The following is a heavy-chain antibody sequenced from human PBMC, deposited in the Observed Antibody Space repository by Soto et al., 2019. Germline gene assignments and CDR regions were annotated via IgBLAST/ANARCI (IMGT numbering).Heavy chain of an antibody. J-gene: IGHJ5*02. V-gene: IGHV3-15*01. CDR1: VFTFSDAW. Sequence: GGSLRLSCAASVFTFSDAWMSWVRQAPGKGLDWVGRIKSKSDGGTTEYAAPVRGRFTISRDDSKNTLYLQMNSLKTEDTAVYYCTTDLWRIAVVVGSTGYFNPWGQGTPVTVSS. D-gene: IGHD2-15*01. CDR2: IKSKSDGGTT. CDR3: TTDLWRIAVVVGSTGYFNP.